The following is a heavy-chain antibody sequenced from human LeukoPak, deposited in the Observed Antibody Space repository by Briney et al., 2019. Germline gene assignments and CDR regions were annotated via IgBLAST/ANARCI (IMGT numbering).Heavy chain of an antibody. D-gene: IGHD3-3*01. CDR3: AREAVTIFGVVRTQTTKLPHRFDP. CDR2: ISGSGGST. J-gene: IGHJ5*02. Sequence: QTGGSLRLSCAASGFTFSSYGMSWVRQAPGKGLEWVSVISGSGGSTYYADSVKGRFTISRDNSKNTLYLQMNSLRAEDTAVYYCAREAVTIFGVVRTQTTKLPHRFDPWGQGTLVTVSS. V-gene: IGHV3-23*01. CDR1: GFTFSSYG.